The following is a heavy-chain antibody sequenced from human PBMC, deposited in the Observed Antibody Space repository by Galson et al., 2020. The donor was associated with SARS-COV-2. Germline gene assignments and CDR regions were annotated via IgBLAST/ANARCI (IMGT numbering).Heavy chain of an antibody. CDR2: ISPDGSNE. CDR3: ARESRGSGTGATDY. Sequence: GGSLRLSCEASGFTFSSHIMPWVRQAPGKGLEWVALISPDGSNEFYAESVRGRFTISRDNSKNILYLQMNSLRTEDTAVYSCARESRGSGTGATDYWGQGTLVTVSA. D-gene: IGHD2-8*02. V-gene: IGHV3-30-3*01. J-gene: IGHJ4*02. CDR1: GFTFSSHI.